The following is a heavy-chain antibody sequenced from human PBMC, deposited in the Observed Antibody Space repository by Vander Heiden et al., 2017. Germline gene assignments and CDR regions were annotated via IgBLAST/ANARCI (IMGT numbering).Heavy chain of an antibody. Sequence: TSGGYYWSWIRQHPGKGLEWIGYIYYSGSTYYNPSLKSRVTISVDTSKNQFSLKLSSVTAADTAVYYCARSLYYDFWSGYPYFFDYWGQGTLVTVSS. V-gene: IGHV4-31*02. CDR3: ARSLYYDFWSGYPYFFDY. J-gene: IGHJ4*02. D-gene: IGHD3-3*01. CDR1: TSGGYY. CDR2: IYYSGST.